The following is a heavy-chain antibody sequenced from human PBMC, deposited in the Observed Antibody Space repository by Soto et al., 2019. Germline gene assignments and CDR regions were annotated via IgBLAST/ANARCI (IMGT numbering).Heavy chain of an antibody. CDR1: GCTFSSYA. D-gene: IGHD6-13*01. V-gene: IGHV1-69*13. Sequence: ASVKVSCKASGCTFSSYAISWVRQAPGQGLKSMGGVIPIFVTSNYAQKFQRRVTITADESTSTSYMDLSSQRSENTAVYCWASGAPRTVAAGGHFDYWGQGNMVTV. CDR2: VIPIFVTS. J-gene: IGHJ4*02. CDR3: ASGAPRTVAAGGHFDY.